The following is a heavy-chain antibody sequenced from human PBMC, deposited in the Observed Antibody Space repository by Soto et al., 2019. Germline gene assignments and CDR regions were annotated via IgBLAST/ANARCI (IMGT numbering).Heavy chain of an antibody. Sequence: SETLSLTCTVSGGSISSYYWSWIRQPPGKGLEWIAYIYNSGTTNYSPSLKSRVTISVDTSKKQFSLKLSSVTAADTAVYYCARAAFNILTGYYIDYWGQGTLVTVSS. CDR1: GGSISSYY. D-gene: IGHD3-9*01. V-gene: IGHV4-59*01. CDR2: IYNSGTT. J-gene: IGHJ4*02. CDR3: ARAAFNILTGYYIDY.